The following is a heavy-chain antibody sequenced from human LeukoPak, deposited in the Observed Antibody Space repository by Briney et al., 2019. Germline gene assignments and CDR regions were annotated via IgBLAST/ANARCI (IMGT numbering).Heavy chain of an antibody. CDR3: ARVYGDYPYYYYYYMDV. J-gene: IGHJ6*03. Sequence: ASVKVSCKASGDTLTDYYMHWVRQAPGQGLEWMGCINPNSGGTNYAQKFQGRVTITADKSTSTAYMELSSLRSEDTAVYYCARVYGDYPYYYYYYMDVWGKGTTVTVSS. V-gene: IGHV1-2*02. CDR1: GDTLTDYY. CDR2: INPNSGGT. D-gene: IGHD4-17*01.